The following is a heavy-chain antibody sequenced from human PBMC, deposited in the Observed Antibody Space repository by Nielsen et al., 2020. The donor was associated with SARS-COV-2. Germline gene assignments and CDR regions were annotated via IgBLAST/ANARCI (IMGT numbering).Heavy chain of an antibody. CDR3: ARSTPYGTTWYGALDS. CDR2: ISFDGTNK. D-gene: IGHD6-13*01. V-gene: IGHV3-30*04. Sequence: GESLKISCAASGFAFSSYAMHWVRQAPGKGLEWVAVISFDGTNKYYGDSVKGRFTSSRDNSKNTLYLQMTSLRAEDTAIYYCARSTPYGTTWYGALDSWGQGTLVSVSS. CDR1: GFAFSSYA. J-gene: IGHJ4*02.